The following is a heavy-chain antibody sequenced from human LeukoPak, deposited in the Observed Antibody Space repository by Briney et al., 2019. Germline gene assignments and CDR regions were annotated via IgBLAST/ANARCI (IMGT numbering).Heavy chain of an antibody. CDR1: GFSFSNYA. CDR2: LLSSGASA. J-gene: IGHJ4*02. CDR3: AKAHDSSGYILRDSDY. D-gene: IGHD3-22*01. Sequence: GGSLRLSCAASGFSFSNYAMSWVRQAPGKGLEWVSGLLSSGASAYYADSVKGRFTISRDNSKNTLFLQMDSLRDDDTAVYYCAKAHDSSGYILRDSDYWGQGTLVTVSS. V-gene: IGHV3-23*01.